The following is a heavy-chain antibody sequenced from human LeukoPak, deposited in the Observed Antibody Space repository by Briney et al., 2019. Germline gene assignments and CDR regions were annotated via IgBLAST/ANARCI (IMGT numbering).Heavy chain of an antibody. V-gene: IGHV4-59*01. J-gene: IGHJ5*02. CDR1: GGSISSYY. CDR2: IYYSGST. Sequence: KPSETLSLTCTVSGGSISSYYWSWIRQPPGKGLEWIGYIYYSGSTTYSPSLKSRVTISVDTSKNQFSLKLNSVTAADTALYYCARVNYYYDSSGRPHNWFDPWGQGTLVTVSS. D-gene: IGHD3-22*01. CDR3: ARVNYYYDSSGRPHNWFDP.